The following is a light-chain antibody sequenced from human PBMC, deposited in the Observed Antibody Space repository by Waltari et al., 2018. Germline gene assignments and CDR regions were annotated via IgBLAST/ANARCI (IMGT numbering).Light chain of an antibody. CDR1: QSVSSN. J-gene: IGKJ1*01. CDR2: GAS. Sequence: EVVMTKSPATLSVSPGERATLSCRASQSVSSNLAWYQHKPGQAPRLLIYGASTRATGIPARFSGSGSGTEFTLTISSLQSEDFAAYYCQQYNNWPPWTFGPGTTVEIK. V-gene: IGKV3-15*01. CDR3: QQYNNWPPWT.